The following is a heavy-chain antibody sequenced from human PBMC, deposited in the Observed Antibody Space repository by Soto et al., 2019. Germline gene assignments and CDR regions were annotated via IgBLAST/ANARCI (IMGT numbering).Heavy chain of an antibody. D-gene: IGHD5-12*01. CDR2: ISPDNGKT. CDR3: ASVPVYSGYAGKDG. Sequence: QVQLVQSGGEVKKPGASVKVSCKASGYTFTIYGINWVRQAPRQGLERMGWISPDNGKTNYAQNLQGRVTMTTDTSTSTAYMQPRSLRHNDTADYYSASVPVYSGYAGKDGWGQGTKVTVSS. J-gene: IGHJ6*02. V-gene: IGHV1-18*01. CDR1: GYTFTIYG.